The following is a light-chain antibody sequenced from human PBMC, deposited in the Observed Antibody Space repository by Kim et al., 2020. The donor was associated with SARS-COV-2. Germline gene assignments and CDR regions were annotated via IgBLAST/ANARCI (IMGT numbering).Light chain of an antibody. J-gene: IGLJ2*01. V-gene: IGLV2-11*03. Sequence: VTISCTGTSSDVGGYNYVSWYQQHPGKAPKVMIYDVTKRPSGVPDRFSGSKSGNTASLTISGLQAEDEADYYCCSYAGSYTFVVFGGGTQLTVL. CDR1: SSDVGGYNY. CDR3: CSYAGSYTFVV. CDR2: DVT.